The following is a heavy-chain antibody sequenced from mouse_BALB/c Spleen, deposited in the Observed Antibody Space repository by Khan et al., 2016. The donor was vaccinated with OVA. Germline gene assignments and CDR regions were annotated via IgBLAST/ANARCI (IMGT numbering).Heavy chain of an antibody. V-gene: IGHV1-18*01. Sequence: VHLQQPGAELVKPGASVKISCKASGYTFTDYNMDWVKQSHGKSIEWIGNINPDYDRTHYNQKFQGQATLTVDKSSSTAYMVLRSLTSEDPAVYYWARVGNTYDCDFDGWGAGTTVTVSS. CDR1: GYTFTDYN. CDR3: ARVGNTYDCDFDG. J-gene: IGHJ1*01. D-gene: IGHD2-14*01. CDR2: INPDYDRT.